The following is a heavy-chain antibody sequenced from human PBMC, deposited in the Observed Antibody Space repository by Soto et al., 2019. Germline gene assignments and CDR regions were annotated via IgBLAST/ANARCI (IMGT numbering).Heavy chain of an antibody. CDR1: GGSISSYY. Sequence: ETLSLTCTVSGGSISSYYWSWIRQPPGKGLEWIGYIYYSGSTNYNPSLKSRVTISVDTSKNQFSLKLSSVTAADTAVYYCARHVPYCSDTSHCAYGMDVWGQGTTVTVSS. J-gene: IGHJ6*02. V-gene: IGHV4-59*08. CDR2: IYYSGST. D-gene: IGHD2-2*01. CDR3: ARHVPYCSDTSHCAYGMDV.